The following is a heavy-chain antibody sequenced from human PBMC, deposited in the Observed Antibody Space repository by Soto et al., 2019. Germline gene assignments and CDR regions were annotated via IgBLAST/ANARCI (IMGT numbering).Heavy chain of an antibody. Sequence: GGSLRLSCAASGFTFSSYAMSWVRQAPGKGLEWVSAISGSGGSTYYADSVKGRFTISRDNSKDTLYLQMNSLRAEDTAVYYCAKYITGTTYHFDYWGQGTLVTVSS. J-gene: IGHJ4*02. D-gene: IGHD1-7*01. CDR1: GFTFSSYA. CDR2: ISGSGGST. CDR3: AKYITGTTYHFDY. V-gene: IGHV3-23*01.